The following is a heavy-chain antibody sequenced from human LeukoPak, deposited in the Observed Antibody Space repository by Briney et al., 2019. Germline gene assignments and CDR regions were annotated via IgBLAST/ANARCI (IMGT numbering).Heavy chain of an antibody. CDR1: GYTFTSYY. V-gene: IGHV1-46*01. D-gene: IGHD7-27*01. Sequence: ASVTVSCKASGYTFTSYYMHWVRQAPGQGLEWMGIINPSGGSTSYAQKFQGRVTMTRDTSTSTVYMELSSLRSEDTAVYYCARDGLTGGSDYWGQGTLVTVSS. J-gene: IGHJ4*02. CDR2: INPSGGST. CDR3: ARDGLTGGSDY.